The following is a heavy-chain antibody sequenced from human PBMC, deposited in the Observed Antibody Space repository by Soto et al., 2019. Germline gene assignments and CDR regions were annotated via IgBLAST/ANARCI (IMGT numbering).Heavy chain of an antibody. Sequence: QVQLVQSGAEVKKPGASVKVSCKASGYTFTSYDINWVRQATGQGLEWMGWMNPNSGNTGYAQKFQGRVTITRNTSISTAYMELSSLRSEDTAVYYCASGPRYDYIWGSYNFDYWGQGTLVTVSS. CDR3: ASGPRYDYIWGSYNFDY. CDR2: MNPNSGNT. CDR1: GYTFTSYD. V-gene: IGHV1-8*01. D-gene: IGHD3-16*01. J-gene: IGHJ4*02.